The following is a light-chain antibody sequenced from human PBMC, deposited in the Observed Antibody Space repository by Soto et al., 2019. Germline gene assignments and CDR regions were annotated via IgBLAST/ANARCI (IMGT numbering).Light chain of an antibody. CDR2: EDN. CDR3: QSYDNNNHGV. CDR1: SGNIASNY. V-gene: IGLV6-57*03. Sequence: NFMLTQPHSVSESPEKTVTISCTRSSGNIASNYVQWYQQRPGSAPTTVIYEDNQRPSGVPDRFSGSIDSSSNSASLTISGLKTEDEADYYCQSYDNNNHGVFGGGTQLTV. J-gene: IGLJ7*01.